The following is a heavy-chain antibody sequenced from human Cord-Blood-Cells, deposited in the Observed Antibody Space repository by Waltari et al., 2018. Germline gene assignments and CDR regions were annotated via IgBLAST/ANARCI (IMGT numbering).Heavy chain of an antibody. D-gene: IGHD2-15*01. CDR2: IKSKTDGGTT. V-gene: IGHV3-15*01. CDR1: GFTFSNAW. CDR3: TTAVGYCSGGSCYSSDYYYYGMDV. J-gene: IGHJ6*02. Sequence: EVQLVESGGGLVKPGGSLRLSCAASGFTFSNAWMSWVRQAPGKGLEWVGRIKSKTDGGTTDYAATVKGRFTISRDDSKNTLYLQMNSLKTEDTAVYYCTTAVGYCSGGSCYSSDYYYYGMDVWGQGTTVTVSS.